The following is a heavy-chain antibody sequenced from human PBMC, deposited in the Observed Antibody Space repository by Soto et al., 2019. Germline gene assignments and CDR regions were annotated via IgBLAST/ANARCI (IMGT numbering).Heavy chain of an antibody. V-gene: IGHV1-2*02. D-gene: IGHD4-17*01. Sequence: ASVKVYFKASGYTFTGYYVHLVRQAPGQGLEWMGWINPNSGGTNYAQKFQGRVTMTRDTSISTAYMDLSRLRSYDTALYYCARVSYGDPFDYWGQGTLVTVSS. CDR1: GYTFTGYY. CDR2: INPNSGGT. J-gene: IGHJ4*02. CDR3: ARVSYGDPFDY.